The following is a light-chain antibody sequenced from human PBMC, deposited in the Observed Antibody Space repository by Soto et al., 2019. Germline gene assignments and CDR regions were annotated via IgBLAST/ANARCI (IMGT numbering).Light chain of an antibody. V-gene: IGLV1-44*01. Sequence: QAVLTQPPSASGAPGQRVTISCSGSSSNIGFATVTWSQHLPGTAPKLLLFSYDQRPSGVPDRFSGSKSGTSASLAISGLQSEDEADYYCESWDYSLNGWVFGGGTKVTVL. CDR3: ESWDYSLNGWV. J-gene: IGLJ3*02. CDR2: SYD. CDR1: SSNIGFAT.